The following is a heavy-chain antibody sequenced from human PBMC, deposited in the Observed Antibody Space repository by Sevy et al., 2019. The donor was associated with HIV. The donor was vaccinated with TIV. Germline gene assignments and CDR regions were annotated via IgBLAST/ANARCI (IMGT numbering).Heavy chain of an antibody. V-gene: IGHV4-59*01. Sequence: SETLSLTCTVSGGSISSYYWSWIRQPPGKGLEWIGYIYYSGSTNYNPSLKSRVTISVDTSKNQFSLKLSAVTAADTAVYYCARAMGDSSGYYFFPFDYWGQGTLVTVSS. CDR2: IYYSGST. CDR1: GGSISSYY. D-gene: IGHD3-22*01. CDR3: ARAMGDSSGYYFFPFDY. J-gene: IGHJ4*02.